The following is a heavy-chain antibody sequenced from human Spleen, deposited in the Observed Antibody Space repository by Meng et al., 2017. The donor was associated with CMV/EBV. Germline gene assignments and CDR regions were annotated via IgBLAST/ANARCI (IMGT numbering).Heavy chain of an antibody. CDR1: GFTFSNYG. Sequence: GSLRLSCAASGFTFSNYGMHWVRQAPGKGLEWIGEIYHSGRTNYNPSVKSRVSMTVDKSPNHFSLRLTSVTPADTAVYYCTTLYGDSIPWGQGTLVTVSS. CDR3: TTLYGDSIP. J-gene: IGHJ4*02. D-gene: IGHD4-17*01. CDR2: IYHSGRT. V-gene: IGHV4-4*02.